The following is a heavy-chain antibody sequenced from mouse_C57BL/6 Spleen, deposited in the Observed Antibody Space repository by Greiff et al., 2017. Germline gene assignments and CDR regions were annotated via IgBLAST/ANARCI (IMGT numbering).Heavy chain of an antibody. V-gene: IGHV1-26*01. CDR3: ARSWGYDP. Sequence: VQLQQSGPELVKPGASVKISCKASGYTFTDYYMNWVKQSHGKSLEWIGDINPNNGGTSYNQKFKGKATLTVDKSSSTAYMELRSLTSEDSAVYYCARSWGYDPWGQGTTLTVSS. D-gene: IGHD2-2*01. CDR1: GYTFTDYY. J-gene: IGHJ2*01. CDR2: INPNNGGT.